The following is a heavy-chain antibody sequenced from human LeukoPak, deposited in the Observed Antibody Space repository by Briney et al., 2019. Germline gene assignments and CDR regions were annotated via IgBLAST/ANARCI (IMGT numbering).Heavy chain of an antibody. V-gene: IGHV4-59*01. Sequence: GSLRLSCAASGFTFSSYWMSWVRQAPGKGLEWIGYIYYSGSTNYNPSLKSRVTISVDTSKNQFSLKLSSVTAADTAVYYCARVKPAAAIFFDYWGQGTLVTVSS. D-gene: IGHD2-2*01. CDR1: GFTFSSYW. CDR2: IYYSGST. CDR3: ARVKPAAAIFFDY. J-gene: IGHJ4*02.